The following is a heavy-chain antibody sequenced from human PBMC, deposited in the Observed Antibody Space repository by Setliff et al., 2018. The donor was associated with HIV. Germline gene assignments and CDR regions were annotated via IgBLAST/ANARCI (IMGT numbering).Heavy chain of an antibody. V-gene: IGHV4-31*03. Sequence: SETLSLTCTVSGGSISSGGYYWSWIRQHPGKGLEWIGYIYYSGSTYYNPSLKSRVTISVDTSKNQFSLKLSSVTAADTAVYYWARGAREGVIVIYYYSYMDVWGKGTTVTVSS. CDR3: ARGAREGVIVIYYYSYMDV. CDR2: IYYSGST. D-gene: IGHD3-16*02. CDR1: GGSISSGGYY. J-gene: IGHJ6*03.